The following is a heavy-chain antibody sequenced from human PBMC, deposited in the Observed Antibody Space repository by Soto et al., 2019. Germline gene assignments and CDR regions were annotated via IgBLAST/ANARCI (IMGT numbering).Heavy chain of an antibody. CDR3: ARGRGYGDYFYFDY. CDR2: IGSDGSPT. J-gene: IGHJ4*02. CDR1: GFTFSSYW. D-gene: IGHD4-17*01. V-gene: IGHV3-74*01. Sequence: EVQLVESGGGLVQPGGSLRLSCAASGFTFSSYWIHWVRQAPGKGLVWVSRIGSDGSPTRYADSVKGRFTISRDNAKNTLYLQMSSLRAEDTAVYYCARGRGYGDYFYFDYWGQGTLVTFSS.